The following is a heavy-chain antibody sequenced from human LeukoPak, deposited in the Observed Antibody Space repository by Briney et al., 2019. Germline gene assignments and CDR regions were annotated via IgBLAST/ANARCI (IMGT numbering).Heavy chain of an antibody. Sequence: GASLKISCKGSGSSFTSYWIGWVRQMPGKGLEWMGIIYPGDSDTRYSPSFQGQVTISADKSISTAYLQWSSLKASDTAMYYCARLEDGSGSYFWFDPWGQGTLVTVSS. CDR1: GSSFTSYW. CDR2: IYPGDSDT. J-gene: IGHJ5*02. V-gene: IGHV5-51*01. D-gene: IGHD3-10*01. CDR3: ARLEDGSGSYFWFDP.